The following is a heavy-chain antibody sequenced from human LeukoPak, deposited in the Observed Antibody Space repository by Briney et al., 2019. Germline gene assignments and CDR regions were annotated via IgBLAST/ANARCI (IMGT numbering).Heavy chain of an antibody. V-gene: IGHV3-7*01. CDR3: ARWRGSTSERSDC. CDR1: GFTFSDYW. J-gene: IGHJ4*02. Sequence: GGSLRLSRTASGFTFSDYWMTWVRQAPGKGLEWVANIKQDGSAKYYVDSVKGRFTISRDNAKNSLYLQMDSLRVEDTATYYCARWRGSTSERSDCWGQGTLVTVSS. D-gene: IGHD2-2*01. CDR2: IKQDGSAK.